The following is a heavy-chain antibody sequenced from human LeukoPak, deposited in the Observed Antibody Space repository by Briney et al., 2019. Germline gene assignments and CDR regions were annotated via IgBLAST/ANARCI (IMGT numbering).Heavy chain of an antibody. CDR3: ARDRSTIFGVVTLSWYFDL. CDR2: IIPIFGTA. Sequence: SVKVSCKASGGTFSSYAISWVRQAPGQGLEWMGGIIPIFGTANYAQKFQGRVTITADESTSTAYMELSSLRSEDTAVYYCARDRSTIFGVVTLSWYFDLWGRGTLVTVSS. CDR1: GGTFSSYA. D-gene: IGHD3-3*01. V-gene: IGHV1-69*13. J-gene: IGHJ2*01.